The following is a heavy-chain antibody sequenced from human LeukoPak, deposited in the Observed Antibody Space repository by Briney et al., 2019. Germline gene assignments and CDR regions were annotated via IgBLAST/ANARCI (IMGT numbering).Heavy chain of an antibody. D-gene: IGHD1-26*01. CDR1: GGSFSGYY. V-gene: IGHV4-34*01. CDR3: AREQMSDAFDI. Sequence: SETQSLTCAVYGGSFSGYYWSWIRQPPGKGLEWIGEIKDGGFTNYNPSLKSRVTMSADTSKNQFSLELTSVTAADTAVYYCAREQMSDAFDIWSQGTMVTVSS. J-gene: IGHJ3*02. CDR2: IKDGGFT.